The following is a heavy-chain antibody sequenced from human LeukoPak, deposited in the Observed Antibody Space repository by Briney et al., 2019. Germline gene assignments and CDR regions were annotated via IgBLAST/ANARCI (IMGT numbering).Heavy chain of an antibody. Sequence: GGSLRLSCAASGFTFSSYWMSWVRQAPGKGLEWVANIKQDGSEKYYVDSVKGRFTISRDNAKNSLYLQMNSLRAEDTAVYYCARAQIAALGTGNFDHWGQGILVTVSS. V-gene: IGHV3-7*01. CDR3: ARAQIAALGTGNFDH. D-gene: IGHD6-25*01. CDR1: GFTFSSYW. CDR2: IKQDGSEK. J-gene: IGHJ4*02.